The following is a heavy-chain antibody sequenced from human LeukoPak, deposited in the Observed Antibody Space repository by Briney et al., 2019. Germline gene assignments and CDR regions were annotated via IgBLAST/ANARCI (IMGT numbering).Heavy chain of an antibody. V-gene: IGHV3-23*01. CDR1: GFTFSSYA. CDR3: AKDAHYYDSSGYYYDY. J-gene: IGHJ4*02. D-gene: IGHD3-22*01. CDR2: ISGSGGST. Sequence: GGSLRLSCAASGFTFSSYATSWVRQAPGKGLEWVSAISGSGGSTYYADSVKGRFTISRDNSKNTLYLQMNSLRAEDTAVYYCAKDAHYYDSSGYYYDYWGQGTLVTVSS.